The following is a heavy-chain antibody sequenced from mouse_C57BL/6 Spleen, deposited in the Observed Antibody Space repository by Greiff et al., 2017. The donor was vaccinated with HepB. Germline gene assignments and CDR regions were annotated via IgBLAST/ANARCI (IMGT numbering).Heavy chain of an antibody. CDR3: ARVNGNSDAMDY. J-gene: IGHJ4*01. CDR2: IDPSDSET. Sequence: QVQLQQPGAELVRPGSSVKLSCKASGYTFTSYWMHWVKQRPIQGLEWIGNIDPSDSETHYNQKFKDKATLTVDKSSSTAYMQLSSLTSEDSAVYSCARVNGNSDAMDYWGQGTSVTVSS. D-gene: IGHD2-1*01. V-gene: IGHV1-52*01. CDR1: GYTFTSYW.